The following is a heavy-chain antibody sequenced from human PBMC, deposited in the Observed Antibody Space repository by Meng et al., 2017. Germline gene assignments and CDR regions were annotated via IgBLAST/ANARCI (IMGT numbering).Heavy chain of an antibody. CDR1: GLTFSSYW. CDR3: ASIKVDP. CDR2: ISSSGSTI. V-gene: IGHV3-48*04. D-gene: IGHD1-14*01. Sequence: GQRGGSGGGLVRPGGSLGLSCAASGLTFSSYWMHWVRQAPGKGLEWVSYISSSGSTIYYADSVKGRFTISRDNAKNSLYLQMNSLRAEDTAVYYCASIKVDPWGQGTLVTVSS. J-gene: IGHJ5*02.